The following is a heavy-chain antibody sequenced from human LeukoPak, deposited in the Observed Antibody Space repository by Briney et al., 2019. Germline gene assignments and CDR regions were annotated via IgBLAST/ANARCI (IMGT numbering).Heavy chain of an antibody. Sequence: ASVKVSCKASGYTFTGYYMHWVRQAPGQGLEWMGWMNPNSGNTGYAQKFQGRVTITRNTSISTAYMELSSLRSEDTAVYYCARSTAYCSSTSCYMNDYWGQGTLVTVSS. CDR2: MNPNSGNT. J-gene: IGHJ4*02. CDR1: GYTFTGYY. CDR3: ARSTAYCSSTSCYMNDY. V-gene: IGHV1-8*03. D-gene: IGHD2-2*02.